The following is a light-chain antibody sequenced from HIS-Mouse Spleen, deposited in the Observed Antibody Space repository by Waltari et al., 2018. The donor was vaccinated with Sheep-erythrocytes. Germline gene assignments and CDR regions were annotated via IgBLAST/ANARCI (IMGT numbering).Light chain of an antibody. CDR3: QQFNNYPRT. Sequence: AIQLTQSPSSLSASGGDRVTITCRASQGISSALAWEQQKPGKAPKLLIYDAASLKSGVPSRFSGSGSGTDFTLTISSLQPEDFATYYCQQFNNYPRTFGQGTKVEIK. CDR2: DAA. J-gene: IGKJ1*01. V-gene: IGKV1D-13*01. CDR1: QGISSA.